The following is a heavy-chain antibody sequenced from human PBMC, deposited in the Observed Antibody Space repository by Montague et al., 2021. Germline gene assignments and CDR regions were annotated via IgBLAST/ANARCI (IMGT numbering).Heavy chain of an antibody. CDR1: SGSISRSSYY. CDR3: TRPGGYCTNDTCYFWFAP. D-gene: IGHD2-8*01. Sequence: SETLSLTCTVSSGSISRSSYYWGWIRQPPGKGLEWIGSIYSSGSTYYNPSLKSRVTISADTSKNQFSLTLSSVTAADTAVYYCTRPGGYCTNDTCYFWFAPWGQGILVTVSS. CDR2: IYSSGST. J-gene: IGHJ5*02. V-gene: IGHV4-39*01.